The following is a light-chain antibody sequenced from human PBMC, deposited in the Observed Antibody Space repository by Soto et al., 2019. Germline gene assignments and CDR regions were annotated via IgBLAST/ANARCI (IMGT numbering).Light chain of an antibody. CDR1: QSISNY. CDR3: QQTYSTPLT. CDR2: AAS. Sequence: DIQMTQSPSALSASVGDRVTITCRASQSISNYVSWYQHKPGKAPKLLIHAASSLQSGVPSRFSGRGSGTDFTLTISSLQPEDFATYFCQQTYSTPLTFGGGTKV. V-gene: IGKV1-39*01. J-gene: IGKJ4*01.